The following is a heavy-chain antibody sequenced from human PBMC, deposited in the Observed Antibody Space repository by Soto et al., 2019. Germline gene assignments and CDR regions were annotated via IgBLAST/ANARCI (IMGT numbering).Heavy chain of an antibody. J-gene: IGHJ4*02. V-gene: IGHV3-7*01. CDR3: ARYESSGPAVW. CDR2: IKGGGSVK. CDR1: GFMFSNYW. Sequence: GGSLRLSCAASGFMFSNYWMTWVRQAPGKGLEWVANIKGGGSVKIYVESVKGRFTISRDNAENSLHLQMNSLRPEDTAVYYCARYESSGPAVWWGQGTLVTVSS. D-gene: IGHD3-22*01.